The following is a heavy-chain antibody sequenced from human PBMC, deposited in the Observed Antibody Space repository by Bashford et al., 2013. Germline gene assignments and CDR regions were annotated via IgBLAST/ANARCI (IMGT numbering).Heavy chain of an antibody. CDR2: LIWCER. Sequence: SETLSLTCNVSVAPSVATSGPGSGSPHGKGRGVGWQSLIWCERQVQPSLKSRLTIFLDTSKSQFSLNLNSVTAADTAMYYCVTSKRGDSYGFDSWGQGTLVTVSS. D-gene: IGHD5-18*01. V-gene: IGHV4-59*01. CDR1: VAPSVATS. CDR3: VTSKRGDSYGFDS. J-gene: IGHJ4*02.